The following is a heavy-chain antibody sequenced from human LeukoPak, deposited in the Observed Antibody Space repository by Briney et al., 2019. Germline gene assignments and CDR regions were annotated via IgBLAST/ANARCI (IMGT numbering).Heavy chain of an antibody. V-gene: IGHV3-21*04. CDR3: AKSWMYSSSWYDY. J-gene: IGHJ4*02. Sequence: PGGSLRLSCAASGFTFSSYSMNWVRQAPGKGLEWVSSISSSSSYIYYADSVKGRFTISRDNAKNTLYLQMNSLRAEDTAVYYCAKSWMYSSSWYDYWGQGTLVTVSS. CDR2: ISSSSSYI. D-gene: IGHD6-13*01. CDR1: GFTFSSYS.